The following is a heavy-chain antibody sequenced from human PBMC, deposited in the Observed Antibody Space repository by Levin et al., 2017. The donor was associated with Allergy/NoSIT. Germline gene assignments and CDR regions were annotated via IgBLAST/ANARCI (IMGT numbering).Heavy chain of an antibody. Sequence: HGESLKISCKASGYTFTSYYMHWVRQAPGQGLEWMGIINPSGGSTSYAQKFQGRVTMTRDTSTSTVYMELSSLRSEDTAVYYCATYYSVYFDYWGQGTLVTVSS. CDR1: GYTFTSYY. J-gene: IGHJ4*02. CDR2: INPSGGST. CDR3: ATYYSVYFDY. D-gene: IGHD3-10*01. V-gene: IGHV1-46*01.